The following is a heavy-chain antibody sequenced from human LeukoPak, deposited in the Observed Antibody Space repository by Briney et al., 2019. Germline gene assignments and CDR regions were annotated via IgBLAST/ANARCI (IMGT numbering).Heavy chain of an antibody. CDR2: IIPIFGTA. V-gene: IGHV1-69*05. CDR1: GYTFTGYY. CDR3: ARDKGGLEESPNWFDP. J-gene: IGHJ5*02. Sequence: SVKVSCKASGYTFTGYYMHWVRQAPGQGLEWMGRIIPIFGTANYAQKFQGRVTITTDESTSTAYMELSSLRSEDTAVYYCARDKGGLEESPNWFDPWGQGTLVTVSS. D-gene: IGHD2-15*01.